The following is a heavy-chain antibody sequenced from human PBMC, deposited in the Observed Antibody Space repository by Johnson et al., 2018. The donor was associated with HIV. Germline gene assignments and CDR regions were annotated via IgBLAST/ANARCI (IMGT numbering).Heavy chain of an antibody. CDR1: GFTFNSYW. D-gene: IGHD4-11*01. Sequence: LVESGGGLVQPGGSLRLSCAASGFTFNSYWMTWVRQAPGKGLEWVADIKQDGTEKYYLDSVKGRFTISRDNAKKSLYLQMNNLRAEDTAVYYCVRDDGSNYEAFDIWGQGTMVTVSS. J-gene: IGHJ3*02. CDR2: IKQDGTEK. V-gene: IGHV3-7*05. CDR3: VRDDGSNYEAFDI.